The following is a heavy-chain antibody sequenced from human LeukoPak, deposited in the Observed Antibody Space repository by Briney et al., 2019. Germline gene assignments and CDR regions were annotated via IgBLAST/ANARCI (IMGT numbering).Heavy chain of an antibody. V-gene: IGHV3-21*01. Sequence: PGGSLRLSRAASGFTFSSYSMNSVRQAPGKGLEWVSSISSSSSYIYYADSVKGRFTISRDNAKNSLYLQMNSLRAEDTAVYYCARSLYGVNYGDAFDIWGQGTMVTVSS. CDR1: GFTFSSYS. J-gene: IGHJ3*02. CDR3: ARSLYGVNYGDAFDI. CDR2: ISSSSSYI. D-gene: IGHD4-23*01.